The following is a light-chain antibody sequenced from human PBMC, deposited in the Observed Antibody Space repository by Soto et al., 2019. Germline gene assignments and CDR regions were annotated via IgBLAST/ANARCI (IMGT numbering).Light chain of an antibody. Sequence: DIPMTQSPSTLSASVGDRVTITCRASQSISSWLAWYQQKPGKAPKLLIYDASSLERGVPSRFSGSGSGTEFTRTISSLQPYDFATYYGQQYNSMWTFGQGTKVEIK. CDR2: DAS. V-gene: IGKV1-5*01. J-gene: IGKJ1*01. CDR1: QSISSW. CDR3: QQYNSMWT.